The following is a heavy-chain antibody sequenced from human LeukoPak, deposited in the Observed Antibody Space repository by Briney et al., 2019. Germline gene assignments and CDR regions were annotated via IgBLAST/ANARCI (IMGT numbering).Heavy chain of an antibody. J-gene: IGHJ4*02. CDR2: IYSDNT. D-gene: IGHD4/OR15-4a*01. CDR1: GFTVSSNS. CDR3: ARRAGAYSHPYDY. V-gene: IGHV3-53*01. Sequence: GGSLRLSCTVSGFTVSSNSMSWVRQAPGKGPEWVSFIYSDNTHYSDSVKGRFTISRDNSKNTLYLQMNSLRAEDTAVYYCARRAGAYSHPYDYWGQGTLVTVSS.